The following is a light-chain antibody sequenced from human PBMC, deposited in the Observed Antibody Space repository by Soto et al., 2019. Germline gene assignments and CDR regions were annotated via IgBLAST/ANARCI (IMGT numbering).Light chain of an antibody. CDR3: QQSDSTPYT. V-gene: IGKV1-39*01. J-gene: IGKJ2*01. Sequence: DIQMTQSPSSLSASVGYRVTITCRASQTIITYLNFYQQKPGKAPRLLIYYASSLLSGVPSRFSGSGSGTDFTLTIASLQPEDFSTYYCQQSDSTPYTFGQGTKVDIK. CDR1: QTIITY. CDR2: YAS.